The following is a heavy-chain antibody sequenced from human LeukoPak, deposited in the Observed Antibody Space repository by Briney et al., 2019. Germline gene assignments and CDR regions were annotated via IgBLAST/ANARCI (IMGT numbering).Heavy chain of an antibody. V-gene: IGHV3-9*03. J-gene: IGHJ3*02. CDR2: ISWNSGSI. CDR3: AKDEFVASDFTGAFDI. D-gene: IGHD2-8*02. Sequence: GRSLRLSCAASGFTFDDYAMHWVRQAPGKGLEWVSGISWNSGSIGYADSVKGRFTISRDNGKNSLYLQMNSLRAEDMALYYCAKDEFVASDFTGAFDIWGQGTMVTVSS. CDR1: GFTFDDYA.